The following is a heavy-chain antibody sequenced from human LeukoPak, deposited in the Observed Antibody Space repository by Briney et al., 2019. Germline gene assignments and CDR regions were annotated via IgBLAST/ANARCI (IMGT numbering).Heavy chain of an antibody. D-gene: IGHD6-13*01. V-gene: IGHV1-8*01. CDR1: GYTFTSRE. Sequence: GASVKVSCKASGYTFTSREINWVRQVTGQGLEWMGWINPNNSNTGYAQKFQGRVTLSRDTSKATAYMELSSLRSEDTAVYYCGRGLDSTAWYCLDVWGQGTTVIVSS. J-gene: IGHJ6*02. CDR2: INPNNSNT. CDR3: GRGLDSTAWYCLDV.